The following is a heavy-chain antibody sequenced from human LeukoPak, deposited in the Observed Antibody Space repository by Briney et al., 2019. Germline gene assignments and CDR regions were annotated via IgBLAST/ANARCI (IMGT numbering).Heavy chain of an antibody. D-gene: IGHD2-21*01. CDR3: ARERGTPIPFDY. Sequence: GASVKVSCKASGYTFTGYYMHWVRQAPGQGLEWMGWINPNSGDTNYAQKFQGRVTMTGDTSISTAYMELSSLRSDDTAVYYCARERGTPIPFDYWGPGTLVTVSS. CDR2: INPNSGDT. V-gene: IGHV1-2*02. CDR1: GYTFTGYY. J-gene: IGHJ4*02.